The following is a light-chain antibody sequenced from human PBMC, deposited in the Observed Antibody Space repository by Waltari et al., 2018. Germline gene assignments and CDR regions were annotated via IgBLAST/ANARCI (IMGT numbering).Light chain of an antibody. CDR2: SNN. CDR3: AAWDDSLNGSWV. V-gene: IGLV1-44*01. CDR1: SSNIGSTN. Sequence: QSVLTQPPSASGTPGQRVTISRSGSSSNIGSTNVTWYQPLPGTAPKLLIYSNNQRPSGVPDRFSGSKSGTSASLAISGLQSEDEADYYCAAWDDSLNGSWVFGGGTKLTVL. J-gene: IGLJ3*02.